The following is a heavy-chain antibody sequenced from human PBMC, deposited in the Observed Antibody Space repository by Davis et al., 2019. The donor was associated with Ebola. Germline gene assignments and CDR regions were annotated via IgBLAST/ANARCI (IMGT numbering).Heavy chain of an antibody. D-gene: IGHD3-10*02. J-gene: IGHJ4*02. CDR1: GFTFTSYS. Sequence: PGGSLRLSCVTSGFTFTSYSFNWIRQTPGKGLEWTAHINTRGDARVYADSVRGRFTISRDDAANSLSLQMDSLKHEDTAVYYCVRDYLFAFDSWGQGTPVTVSS. V-gene: IGHV3-48*02. CDR3: VRDYLFAFDS. CDR2: INTRGDAR.